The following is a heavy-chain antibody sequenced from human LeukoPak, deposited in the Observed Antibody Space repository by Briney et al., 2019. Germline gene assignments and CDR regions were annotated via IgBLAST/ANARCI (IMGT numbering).Heavy chain of an antibody. J-gene: IGHJ3*02. Sequence: GGSLRPSCVGSGFTFRSHWVNWVRQSPGKGLEWVANIKPDGIDKYYVDSARGRFTVSRDNAKNSAFLQMNSLRAEDTAIYYCATISAQTFDIWGQGTLVSVSS. CDR3: ATISAQTFDI. D-gene: IGHD5-24*01. CDR1: GFTFRSHW. V-gene: IGHV3-7*01. CDR2: IKPDGIDK.